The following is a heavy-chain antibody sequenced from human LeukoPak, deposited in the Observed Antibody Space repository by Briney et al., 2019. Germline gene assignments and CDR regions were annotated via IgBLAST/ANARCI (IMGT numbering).Heavy chain of an antibody. V-gene: IGHV3-30*18. CDR3: AKDLGYGDYVGGY. J-gene: IGHJ4*02. D-gene: IGHD4-17*01. Sequence: GGSLRLSCAASGFIFITYGMHWVRQAPGKGLEWVAVISYDGSNKYYADSVKGRFTISRDNSKNTLYLQMNSLRAEDTAVYYCAKDLGYGDYVGGYWSQGTLVTVSS. CDR1: GFIFITYG. CDR2: ISYDGSNK.